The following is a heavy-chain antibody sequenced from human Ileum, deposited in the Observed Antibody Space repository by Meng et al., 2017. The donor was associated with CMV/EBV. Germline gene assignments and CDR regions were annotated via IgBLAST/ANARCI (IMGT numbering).Heavy chain of an antibody. J-gene: IGHJ4*02. CDR1: GASTANNNHF. V-gene: IGHV4-39*07. Sequence: SDTLSLTCTVSGASTANNNHFWAWIRQTPGRGLEWIGSVHNDGSSDYSPSLRSRATIFLDTYDTQFSSNSTSLTAADTAIYYCARVDTFRALYYFDFWGQGTLVTVSS. D-gene: IGHD2/OR15-2a*01. CDR3: ARVDTFRALYYFDF. CDR2: VHNDGSS.